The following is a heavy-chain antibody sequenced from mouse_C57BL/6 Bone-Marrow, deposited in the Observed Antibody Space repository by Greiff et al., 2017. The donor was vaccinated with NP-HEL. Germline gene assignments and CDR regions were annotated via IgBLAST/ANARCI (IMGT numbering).Heavy chain of an antibody. CDR3: ARCPLHYDGRSPNWYFDV. Sequence: VQLQQSGAELVRPGTSVKVSCKASGYAFTNYLIEWVKQRPGQGLEWIGVINPGSGGTNYNEKFQGKATLTADKSSSTAYKQLSSLTSGDSAVYFCARCPLHYDGRSPNWYFDVWGTGTTVTVSS. CDR1: GYAFTNYL. D-gene: IGHD1-1*01. V-gene: IGHV1-54*01. CDR2: INPGSGGT. J-gene: IGHJ1*03.